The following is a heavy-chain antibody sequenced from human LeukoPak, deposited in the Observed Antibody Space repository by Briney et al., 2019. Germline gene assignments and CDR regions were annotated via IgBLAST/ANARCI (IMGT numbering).Heavy chain of an antibody. Sequence: PGESLRLSCAASGFTFITYSMNWVRQAPGKGLEWVSYISGSSSTIYYADSMKGRFTISRDNAKNSLYLQMNSLRAEDTAVYYCARDGIYCSSTSCYESYFDYWGQGTLVTVSS. CDR2: ISGSSSTI. D-gene: IGHD2-2*01. CDR1: GFTFITYS. J-gene: IGHJ4*02. CDR3: ARDGIYCSSTSCYESYFDY. V-gene: IGHV3-48*01.